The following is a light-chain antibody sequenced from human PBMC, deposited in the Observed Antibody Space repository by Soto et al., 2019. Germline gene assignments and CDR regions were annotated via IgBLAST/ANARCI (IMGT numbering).Light chain of an antibody. V-gene: IGKV1-5*03. CDR3: QPYNSYSRT. J-gene: IGKJ1*01. Sequence: DIQMTQSPSTLSASVGDRVTITCRASESISNFLAWYQQKPGKAPNLLIYKASSLESGVPSRSSGSGSGTEFTLTISSLQPDDFATYYCQPYNSYSRTFGQGTKVDIK. CDR2: KAS. CDR1: ESISNF.